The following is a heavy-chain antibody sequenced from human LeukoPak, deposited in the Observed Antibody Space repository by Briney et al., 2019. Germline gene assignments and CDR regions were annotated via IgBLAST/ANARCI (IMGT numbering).Heavy chain of an antibody. CDR2: ISAYNGNT. D-gene: IGHD6-6*01. V-gene: IGHV1-18*01. Sequence: PRASVKVSCKASGYTFTSYGISWVRQAPGQGLEWMGWISAYNGNTNYAQKLQGRVTMTTDTSTSTAYMELRSLRSDDTAVYYCARDGSVIAARFDFDYWGQGTLVTVSS. CDR1: GYTFTSYG. CDR3: ARDGSVIAARFDFDY. J-gene: IGHJ4*02.